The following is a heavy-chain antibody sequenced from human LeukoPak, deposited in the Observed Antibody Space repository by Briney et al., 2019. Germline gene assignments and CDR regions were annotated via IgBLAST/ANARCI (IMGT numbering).Heavy chain of an antibody. D-gene: IGHD3-22*01. J-gene: IGHJ4*02. Sequence: SETLSLTCTVSGGSISSYYWSWIRQPPGKGLEWIGYINYSGSTNYNPSLKSRVTISVDTSKNQFSLKLSSVTAADTAVYYCARGRRAMIVVVKVAFDYWGQGTLVTVSS. CDR1: GGSISSYY. CDR3: ARGRRAMIVVVKVAFDY. V-gene: IGHV4-59*12. CDR2: INYSGST.